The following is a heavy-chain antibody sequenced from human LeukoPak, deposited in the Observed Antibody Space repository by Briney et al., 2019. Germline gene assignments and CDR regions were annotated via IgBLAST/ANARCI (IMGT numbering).Heavy chain of an antibody. CDR1: GYTFTSYY. D-gene: IGHD6-19*01. V-gene: IGHV1-46*01. Sequence: GASVKVSCKASGYTFTSYYMHWVRQAPGQGLEWMGIINPSGGSTSYAQKFQDRLTMTTDTSTSTAYMELTSLRSDDTAVYYCARDQPLGIAVLGMEGDAFDIWGQGTLVTVSS. CDR2: INPSGGST. J-gene: IGHJ3*02. CDR3: ARDQPLGIAVLGMEGDAFDI.